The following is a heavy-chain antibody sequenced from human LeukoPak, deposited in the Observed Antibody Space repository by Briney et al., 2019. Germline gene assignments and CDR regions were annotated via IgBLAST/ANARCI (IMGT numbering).Heavy chain of an antibody. J-gene: IGHJ3*02. CDR1: SGSISSSSYY. CDR3: ARHGGAAAGRAFDI. Sequence: SETLSLTCIISSGSISSSSYYWGWIRQPPGKGLEWIGIIYYSGSTYYNPSLKSRVTIFVDTSKNQFSLKLSSVTAADTAVYYCARHGGAAAGRAFDIWGQGTMVTVSS. CDR2: IYYSGST. V-gene: IGHV4-39*01. D-gene: IGHD6-13*01.